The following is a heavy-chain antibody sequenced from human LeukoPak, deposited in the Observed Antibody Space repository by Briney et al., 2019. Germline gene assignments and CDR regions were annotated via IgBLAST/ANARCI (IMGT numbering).Heavy chain of an antibody. Sequence: GGSLRLSCAASGFTFRSHPIIWVRQAPGKGLEWVSAISGSGGTYYADSVKGRFTISRDNSKNTLYLQMNNLRAEDTAIYYCAKKGLASAGRPPYFDYWGQGALVTVPS. CDR2: ISGSGGT. J-gene: IGHJ4*02. CDR3: AKKGLASAGRPPYFDY. CDR1: GFTFRSHP. V-gene: IGHV3-23*01. D-gene: IGHD6-13*01.